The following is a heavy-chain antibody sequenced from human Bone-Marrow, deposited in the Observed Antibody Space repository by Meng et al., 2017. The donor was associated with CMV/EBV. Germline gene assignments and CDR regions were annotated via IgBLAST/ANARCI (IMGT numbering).Heavy chain of an antibody. CDR1: GFTFSSYE. Sequence: GESLKISCAASGFTFSSYEMNWVRQAPGEGLEWVSYISSSGSTIYYADSVKGRFTISRDNAKNSLYLQMNSLRAEDTAVYYCARELTGIEGRWFDPWGQGTLVTVSS. J-gene: IGHJ5*02. CDR3: ARELTGIEGRWFDP. CDR2: ISSSGSTI. V-gene: IGHV3-48*03. D-gene: IGHD1-26*01.